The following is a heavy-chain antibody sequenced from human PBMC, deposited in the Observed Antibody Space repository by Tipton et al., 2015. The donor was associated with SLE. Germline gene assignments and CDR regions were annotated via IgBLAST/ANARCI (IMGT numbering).Heavy chain of an antibody. V-gene: IGHV4-39*01. CDR1: GVSISSRTYY. D-gene: IGHD6-13*01. Sequence: TLSLTCTVSGVSISSRTYYWGWIRQPPGKGLEWIGSMYYSGNTNYNPSLKSRVTISVDTSKNQFSLKLSSVTAADTAVYYCARGPLSIEIPASGVIDYWGQGTLVTVSS. J-gene: IGHJ4*02. CDR3: ARGPLSIEIPASGVIDY. CDR2: MYYSGNT.